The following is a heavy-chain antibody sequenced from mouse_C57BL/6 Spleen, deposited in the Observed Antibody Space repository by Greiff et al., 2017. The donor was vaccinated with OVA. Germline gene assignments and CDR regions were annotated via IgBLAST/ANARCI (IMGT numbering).Heavy chain of an antibody. CDR2: IYPGDGDT. V-gene: IGHV1-80*01. CDR3: ARRDDYDYAMDY. D-gene: IGHD2-4*01. Sequence: QVQLQQPGAELVKPGASVTISCKASGYAFSSYWMNWVKQRPGKGLEWIGQIYPGDGDTNYNGKFKGKATLTADKSSSTAYMQLSSLTSEDSAVYFCARRDDYDYAMDYWGQGTSVTVSS. J-gene: IGHJ4*01. CDR1: GYAFSSYW.